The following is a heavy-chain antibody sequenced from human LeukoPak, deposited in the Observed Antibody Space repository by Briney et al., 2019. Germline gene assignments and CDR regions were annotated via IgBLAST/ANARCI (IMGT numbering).Heavy chain of an antibody. V-gene: IGHV4-59*08. CDR1: GDSISTYY. Sequence: SETLSLTCTVSGDSISTYYWSWIRQPPWKGLEWIGHIYYSGSTNYNPSLKSRVTISVDTSKNQFSLKLSSVTAADTAVYYCARRCSSASCSFDYWGQGTLVTVSS. CDR3: ARRCSSASCSFDY. D-gene: IGHD2-2*01. J-gene: IGHJ4*02. CDR2: IYYSGST.